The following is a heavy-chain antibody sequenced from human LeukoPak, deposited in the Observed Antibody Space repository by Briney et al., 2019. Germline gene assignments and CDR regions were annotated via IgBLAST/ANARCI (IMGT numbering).Heavy chain of an antibody. V-gene: IGHV3-74*01. CDR1: GFTFSTSW. Sequence: GGSLRLSCAASGFTFSTSWMHWFRQAPGRGLVWVSRIKSDGSSTTYADSVKGRFTISRDNAKNTLYLQMNSLRAEDTAVYYCARDQYSSTWYRGAFDIWGQGTMVAVSS. D-gene: IGHD6-13*01. J-gene: IGHJ3*02. CDR3: ARDQYSSTWYRGAFDI. CDR2: IKSDGSST.